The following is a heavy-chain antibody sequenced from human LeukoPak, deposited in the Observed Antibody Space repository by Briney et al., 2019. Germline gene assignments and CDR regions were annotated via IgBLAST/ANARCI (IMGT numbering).Heavy chain of an antibody. CDR3: AGYAVTTAYYYYYYYMDV. V-gene: IGHV3-21*01. Sequence: GGSLRLSCAASGFTFSSYSMNWVRQAPGKGLEWVSSISSSSSYIYYADSVKGRFTISRDNAKNSLYLQMNSLRAEDTAVYYCAGYAVTTAYYYYYYYMDVWGKGTTVTVSS. D-gene: IGHD4-17*01. CDR2: ISSSSSYI. CDR1: GFTFSSYS. J-gene: IGHJ6*03.